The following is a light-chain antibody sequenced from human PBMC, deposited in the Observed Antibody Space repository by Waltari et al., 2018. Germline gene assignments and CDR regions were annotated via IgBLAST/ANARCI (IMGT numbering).Light chain of an antibody. V-gene: IGLV1-47*01. CDR3: ATWADGLSGPRL. CDR2: KKN. CDR1: NPNLGTKL. Sequence: QSVLTQPPSASGTPGPRVTISCSGSNPNLGTKLVYRYQPLPGTAPKLLIYKKNQRPPGVPDRFSGSKSDTSASLAISGLRSEDEADYYCATWADGLSGPRLFGGGTKLTVL. J-gene: IGLJ2*01.